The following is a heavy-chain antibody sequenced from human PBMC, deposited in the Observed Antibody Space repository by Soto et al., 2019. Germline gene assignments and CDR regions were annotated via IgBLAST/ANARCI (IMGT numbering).Heavy chain of an antibody. V-gene: IGHV3-23*01. CDR1: RFTFGSFA. CDR3: AKTRGAMIYAISVYGMDV. J-gene: IGHJ6*02. Sequence: EVQLLESGGGLVQPGGSLRLSCAASRFTFGSFALNWVRQAPGKGLEWVSIISGSADSTFYADSVKGRFTISRDNSKNMLYLQINSLRAEDTAVYYCAKTRGAMIYAISVYGMDVWGQGTTVTVSS. D-gene: IGHD2-8*01. CDR2: ISGSADST.